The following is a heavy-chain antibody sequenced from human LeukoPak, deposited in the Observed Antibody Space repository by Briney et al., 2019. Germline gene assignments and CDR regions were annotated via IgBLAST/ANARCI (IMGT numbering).Heavy chain of an antibody. CDR1: GFTFSSYW. V-gene: IGHV3-49*04. D-gene: IGHD1-26*01. CDR2: IRSKSYGGTT. Sequence: PGGSLRLSCAASGFTFSSYWMHWVRQRPGKGLEWVGFIRSKSYGGTTEYAASVKGRFTISRDDSKSIAYLQMNSLKTEDTAVYYCTRVVVGATANHDYWGQGTLVTVSS. J-gene: IGHJ4*02. CDR3: TRVVVGATANHDY.